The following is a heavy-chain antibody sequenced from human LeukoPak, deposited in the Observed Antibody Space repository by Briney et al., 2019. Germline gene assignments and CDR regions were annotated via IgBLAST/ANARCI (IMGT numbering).Heavy chain of an antibody. Sequence: GAAVKVSCKASGYTFTSYDINWVRQATAQGLELMGGMIPNSGNTGYAQKFQGRVTMTRNTSISTAYMELSSLRSEDTAVYYCARITFGGVIVPFDYWGQGTLVTVSS. V-gene: IGHV1-8*01. CDR3: ARITFGGVIVPFDY. CDR2: MIPNSGNT. D-gene: IGHD3-16*02. J-gene: IGHJ4*02. CDR1: GYTFTSYD.